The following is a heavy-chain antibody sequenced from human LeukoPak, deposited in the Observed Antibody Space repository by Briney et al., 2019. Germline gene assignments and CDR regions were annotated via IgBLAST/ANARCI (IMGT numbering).Heavy chain of an antibody. CDR1: GFTFDDYA. CDR2: ISWNSGSI. D-gene: IGHD1-1*01. V-gene: IGHV3-9*01. CDR3: AKDFVGGVQSWNRQGFDY. Sequence: GRSLRLSCAASGFTFDDYAMHWVRQAPGKGLEWVSGISWNSGSIGYADSVKGRFTISRDNAKNSLYLQMNSLRAEDTALYYCAKDFVGGVQSWNRQGFDYWGQGTLVTVSS. J-gene: IGHJ4*02.